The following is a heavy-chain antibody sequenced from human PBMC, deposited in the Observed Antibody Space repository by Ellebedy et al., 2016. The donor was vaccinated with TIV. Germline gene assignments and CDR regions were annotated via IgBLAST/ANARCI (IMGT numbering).Heavy chain of an antibody. CDR2: IIPMLGKA. V-gene: IGHV1-69*10. CDR1: GGTFSSYG. D-gene: IGHD4-23*01. J-gene: IGHJ4*02. CDR3: ARVGNYYGGNPSYYFDY. Sequence: AASVKVSCKASGGTFSSYGISWVRQAHGQGLEWMGGIIPMLGKANYAQKFQGRVTITADDSTSTAYMELSSLRSEDTAVYYCARVGNYYGGNPSYYFDYWGQGTLVTVSS.